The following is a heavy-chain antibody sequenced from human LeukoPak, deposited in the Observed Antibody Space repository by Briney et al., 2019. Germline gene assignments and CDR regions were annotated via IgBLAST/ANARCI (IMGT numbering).Heavy chain of an antibody. CDR1: GFTFSSYA. CDR2: ISSSSSYI. Sequence: PGGSLRLSCAASGFTFSSYAMSWVRQAPGKGLEWVSSISSSSSYIYYADSVKGRFTISRDNAKNSLYLQMNGLRAEDTAVYYCARDSSKYSGYDLGYWGQGTLVTVSS. CDR3: ARDSSKYSGYDLGY. V-gene: IGHV3-21*01. D-gene: IGHD5-12*01. J-gene: IGHJ4*02.